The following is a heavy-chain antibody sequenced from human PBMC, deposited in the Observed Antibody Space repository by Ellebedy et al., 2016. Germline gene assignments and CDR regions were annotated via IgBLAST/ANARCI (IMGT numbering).Heavy chain of an antibody. CDR3: AIDRIRGDGILFDF. Sequence: ASVKVSCKASGYTFTNYARHWVRQRPGHRLEWMGWINPGNDDTKFSQKFQGRVTITGYQSASTVSMERSSLTSEDTAVYYCAIDRIRGDGILFDFWGQGTLVTVSS. CDR2: INPGNDDT. CDR1: GYTFTNYA. D-gene: IGHD5-24*01. J-gene: IGHJ4*02. V-gene: IGHV1-3*01.